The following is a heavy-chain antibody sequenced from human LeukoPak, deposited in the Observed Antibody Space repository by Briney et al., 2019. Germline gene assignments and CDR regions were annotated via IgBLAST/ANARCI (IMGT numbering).Heavy chain of an antibody. CDR3: TKDLGLRRMI. CDR2: ISAGSGTV. Sequence: GGSLRLSCAASGLSLSSNNMHWVRQAPGGGLEWFSYISAGSGTVFSADSVKGRFSISRDNARESLFLQMNSLRVDDTAVYYCTKDLGLRRMIWGRGTLVIVSS. CDR1: GLSLSSNN. J-gene: IGHJ2*01. V-gene: IGHV3-48*04. D-gene: IGHD1-14*01.